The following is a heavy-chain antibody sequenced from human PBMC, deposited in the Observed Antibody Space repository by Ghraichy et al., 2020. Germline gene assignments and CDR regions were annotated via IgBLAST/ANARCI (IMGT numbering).Heavy chain of an antibody. CDR3: ARRSDYDFWSGSLSDYGMDV. Sequence: SETLSLTCTVSGGSISSSSYYWGWIRQPPGKGLEWIGSIYYSGSTYYNPSLKSRVTISVDTSKNQFSLKLSSVTAADTAVYYCARRSDYDFWSGSLSDYGMDVWGQGTTVTVSS. CDR1: GGSISSSSYY. J-gene: IGHJ6*02. V-gene: IGHV4-39*01. D-gene: IGHD3-3*01. CDR2: IYYSGST.